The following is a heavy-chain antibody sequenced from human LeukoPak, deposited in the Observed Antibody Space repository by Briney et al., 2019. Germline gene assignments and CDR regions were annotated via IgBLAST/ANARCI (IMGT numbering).Heavy chain of an antibody. D-gene: IGHD1-26*01. J-gene: IGHJ5*02. V-gene: IGHV3-43*02. Sequence: PGGSLRLSCAASGFTFDDYAMHWVRQAPGKGLEWVSLISGDGGSTYYADSVKGRFTISRDNSKNSLYLQMNSLRTEDTALYYCAKDISNIVGDNWFDPWGQGTLVTVSS. CDR3: AKDISNIVGDNWFDP. CDR1: GFTFDDYA. CDR2: ISGDGGST.